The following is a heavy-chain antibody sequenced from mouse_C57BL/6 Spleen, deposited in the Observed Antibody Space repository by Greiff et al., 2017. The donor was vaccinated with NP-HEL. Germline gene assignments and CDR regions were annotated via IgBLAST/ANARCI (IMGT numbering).Heavy chain of an antibody. Sequence: EVQLQQSGPELVKPGASVKISCKASGYTFTDYYMNWVKQSHGKSLEWIGDINPNNGGTSYNQKFKGKATLTVDKSSSTAYMELRSLTSEDSAVYYCARSYYGRSGYWGQGTTLTVSS. J-gene: IGHJ2*01. V-gene: IGHV1-26*01. CDR3: ARSYYGRSGY. CDR2: INPNNGGT. D-gene: IGHD1-1*01. CDR1: GYTFTDYY.